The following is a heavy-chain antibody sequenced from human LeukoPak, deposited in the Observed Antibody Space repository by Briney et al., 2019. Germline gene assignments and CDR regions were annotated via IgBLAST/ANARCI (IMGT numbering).Heavy chain of an antibody. CDR3: AGGRNYYYYGMDV. Sequence: PGGSLRLSCAASGFTFSSYWMSWVRQAPGKGLEWVANIKQDGSEKYHVDSVKGRFTISRDNAKNSLYLQMNSLRAEDTAVYYCAGGRNYYYYGMDVWGQGTTVTVSS. J-gene: IGHJ6*02. CDR1: GFTFSSYW. V-gene: IGHV3-7*01. CDR2: IKQDGSEK. D-gene: IGHD1-14*01.